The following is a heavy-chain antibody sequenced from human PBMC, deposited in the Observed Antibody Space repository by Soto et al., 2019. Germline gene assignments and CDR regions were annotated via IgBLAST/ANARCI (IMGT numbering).Heavy chain of an antibody. V-gene: IGHV3-30*18. D-gene: IGHD6-25*01. CDR3: AKNPLIAAAGYYGMDV. J-gene: IGHJ6*02. Sequence: PVGSLRLSCAASGFTFSSYGMHWVRQAPGKGLEWVAVISYDGSNKYYADSVKGRFTISRDNSKNTLYLQMNSLRAEDTAVYYCAKNPLIAAAGYYGMDVWGQGTTVTVSS. CDR2: ISYDGSNK. CDR1: GFTFSSYG.